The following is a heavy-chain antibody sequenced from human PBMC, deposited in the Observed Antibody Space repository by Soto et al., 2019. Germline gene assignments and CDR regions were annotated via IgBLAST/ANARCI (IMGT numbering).Heavy chain of an antibody. CDR2: INHSGST. V-gene: IGHV4-34*01. Sequence: SETLSLTCAVYGGSFSGYYWSWIRQPPGKGLEWIGEINHSGSTNYNPSLKSRVTISVDTSKNQFSLKLSSVTAADTAVYYCARHGYSSYYFDYWGQGTLVTVSS. J-gene: IGHJ4*02. CDR3: ARHGYSSYYFDY. CDR1: GGSFSGYY. D-gene: IGHD6-19*01.